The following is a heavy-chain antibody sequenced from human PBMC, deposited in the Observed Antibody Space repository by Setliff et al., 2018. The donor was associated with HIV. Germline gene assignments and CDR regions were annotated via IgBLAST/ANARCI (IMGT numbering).Heavy chain of an antibody. V-gene: IGHV4-34*01. CDR3: ARLGYNYDSSGHSL. D-gene: IGHD3-22*01. Sequence: KPSETLSLTCAVYGGSFSGHYWNWFRQPPGKGLEWIGEISHSGSTNYKSSLKSRVTISADTSKRQFSLKLSSVTAADTAVYYCARLGYNYDSSGHSLWGQGTLVTVSS. J-gene: IGHJ4*02. CDR1: GGSFSGHY. CDR2: ISHSGST.